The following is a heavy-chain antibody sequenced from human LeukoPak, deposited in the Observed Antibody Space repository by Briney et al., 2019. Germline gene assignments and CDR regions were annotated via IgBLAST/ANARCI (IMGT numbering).Heavy chain of an antibody. V-gene: IGHV3-7*01. J-gene: IGHJ6*02. Sequence: GGSLRLSCAASGFTFSSYWMSWVRQAPGKGLEWVANIKQDGSEKYYVDSVKGRFTISRDNAKNSLYLQMNSLRAEDTAVYYCARDQGGAAAGGNPGYYYYGMDVWGQGTTVTVSS. CDR2: IKQDGSEK. CDR1: GFTFSSYW. D-gene: IGHD6-13*01. CDR3: ARDQGGAAAGGNPGYYYYGMDV.